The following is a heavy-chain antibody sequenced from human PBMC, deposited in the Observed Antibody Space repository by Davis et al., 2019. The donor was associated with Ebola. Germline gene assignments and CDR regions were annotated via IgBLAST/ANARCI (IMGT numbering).Heavy chain of an antibody. CDR1: GGTFSSYA. V-gene: IGHV1-69*13. J-gene: IGHJ4*02. D-gene: IGHD2-2*03. CDR3: ASGYCSSTSCYSSDY. Sequence: SVKVSCKASGGTFSSYAISWVRQAPGQGLEWMGGIIPIFGTANYAQKFQGRVTITADESTSTAYMELSSLRSEDTAVYYCASGYCSSTSCYSSDYWSQGTLVTVSS. CDR2: IIPIFGTA.